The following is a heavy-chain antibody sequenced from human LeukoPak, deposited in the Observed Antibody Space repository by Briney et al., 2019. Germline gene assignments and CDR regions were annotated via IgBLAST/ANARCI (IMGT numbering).Heavy chain of an antibody. J-gene: IGHJ4*02. V-gene: IGHV4-39*07. CDR1: GGSISGSSYY. CDR3: ARDYYDSSGYLSYFDY. D-gene: IGHD3-22*01. CDR2: IYYSGST. Sequence: SETLSLTCTVSGGSISGSSYYWGWIRQPPGKGLEWIGSIYYSGSTYYNPSLKSRVTISVDTSKNQFSLKLSSVTAADTAVYYCARDYYDSSGYLSYFDYWGQGTLVTVSS.